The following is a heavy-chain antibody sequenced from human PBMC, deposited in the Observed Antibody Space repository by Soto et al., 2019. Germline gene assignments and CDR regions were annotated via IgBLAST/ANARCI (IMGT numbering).Heavy chain of an antibody. V-gene: IGHV3-7*01. CDR3: ARGPGCSGGSCYSGEYSQH. D-gene: IGHD2-15*01. Sequence: EVQLVESGGGLVQPGGSLRLSCAASGFTFSSYWMSWVRQAPGKGLEWVANIKQDGSEKYYVDSVKGRFTISRDNAKNSLYLQMNSLRAEDTAVYYCARGPGCSGGSCYSGEYSQHWGQGTLVTVSS. CDR2: IKQDGSEK. J-gene: IGHJ1*01. CDR1: GFTFSSYW.